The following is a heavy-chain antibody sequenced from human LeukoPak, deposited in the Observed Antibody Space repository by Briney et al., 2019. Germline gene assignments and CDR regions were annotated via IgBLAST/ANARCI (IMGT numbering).Heavy chain of an antibody. Sequence: GGSLRLSCAASGFTFSTYWMYWVRQAPGKGLVWVSRINTDGGTSYADSVKGRFTISRDNAKRSLFLQMNSLRVEDTAVYYCARTMWGFDYWGQGTLVTVSS. CDR2: INTDGGT. J-gene: IGHJ4*02. V-gene: IGHV3-74*01. D-gene: IGHD7-27*01. CDR3: ARTMWGFDY. CDR1: GFTFSTYW.